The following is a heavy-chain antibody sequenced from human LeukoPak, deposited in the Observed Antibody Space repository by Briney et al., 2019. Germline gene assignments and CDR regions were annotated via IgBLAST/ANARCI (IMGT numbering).Heavy chain of an antibody. J-gene: IGHJ1*01. CDR3: TTDPDTAAGY. D-gene: IGHD5-18*01. V-gene: IGHV3-15*01. Sequence: GGSLRVSCAASGFTFTNAWMSWVRQAPGKGLEWVGRFKRKSDGETIDYAAPVKGRFNISSDDSKRTLYLHMNSLNTEDTAMYYCTTDPDTAAGYWGQGTLVTVSS. CDR2: FKRKSDGETI. CDR1: GFTFTNAW.